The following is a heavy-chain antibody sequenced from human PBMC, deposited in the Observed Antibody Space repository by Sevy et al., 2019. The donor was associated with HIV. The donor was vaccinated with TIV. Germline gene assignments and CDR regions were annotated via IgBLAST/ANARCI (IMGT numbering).Heavy chain of an antibody. Sequence: ASVKVSGKASGGTFGTYSLSWLRQAPGQGLEWMGGIIPIFHSANYAQNFQGRVTITADESTSTAYMELSGLRPEDSAVYYCARDRDITFGGGDAFDIWGQGTRVTVSS. CDR2: IIPIFHSA. CDR1: GGTFGTYS. D-gene: IGHD3-16*01. J-gene: IGHJ3*02. V-gene: IGHV1-69*13. CDR3: ARDRDITFGGGDAFDI.